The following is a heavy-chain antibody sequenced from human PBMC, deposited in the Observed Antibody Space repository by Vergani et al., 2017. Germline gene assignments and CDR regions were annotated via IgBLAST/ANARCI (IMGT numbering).Heavy chain of an antibody. CDR3: ARGIAAAGTGYFDY. CDR2: ISSSSSTI. J-gene: IGHJ4*02. CDR1: GFTFSSYS. V-gene: IGHV3-21*01. D-gene: IGHD6-13*01. Sequence: EVQLVESGGGLVKPGGSLRLSCAASGFTFSSYSMNWVRQAPGKGLEWVSSISSSSSTIYYADSVKGRFTISRDNAKNSLYLQMNSLRAEDTAVYYCARGIAAAGTGYFDYWGQGTLVTVSS.